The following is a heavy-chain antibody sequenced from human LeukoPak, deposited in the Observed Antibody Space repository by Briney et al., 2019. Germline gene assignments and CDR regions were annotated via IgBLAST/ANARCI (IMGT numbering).Heavy chain of an antibody. CDR1: GFTFSTYA. J-gene: IGHJ6*02. V-gene: IGHV3-23*01. D-gene: IGHD2-15*01. Sequence: QPGGSLRLSCAASGFTFSTYAMSWVRQAPGKGLEWVSAISGSGGSTYYADSVKGRFTISRDNSKNTLYLQMNSLRAEDTAVYYCAKGLLAATLRVNYYGMDVWGQGTTVTVSS. CDR3: AKGLLAATLRVNYYGMDV. CDR2: ISGSGGST.